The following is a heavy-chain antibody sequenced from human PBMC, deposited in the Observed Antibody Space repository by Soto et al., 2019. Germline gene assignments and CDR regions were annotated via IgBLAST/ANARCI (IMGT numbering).Heavy chain of an antibody. D-gene: IGHD2-15*01. CDR2: LIPIFGTA. Sequence: QVQLVQSGAEVKKPGSSVKVSCKASGGTFSSYAISWVRQAPGQGLEWMGGLIPIFGTANYAQKFQGRVTITADESTSTAYMGLSSLGSEDTAVYYCARGSVVVVAAPYWFDPWGQGTLVTVSS. V-gene: IGHV1-69*12. CDR3: ARGSVVVVAAPYWFDP. CDR1: GGTFSSYA. J-gene: IGHJ5*02.